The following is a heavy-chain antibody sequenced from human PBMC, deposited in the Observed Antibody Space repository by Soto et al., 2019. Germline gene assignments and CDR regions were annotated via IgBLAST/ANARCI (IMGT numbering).Heavy chain of an antibody. CDR1: GFTFSSYS. Sequence: PWGSLRLSCAASGFTFSSYSMNWVRQAPGKGLEWVSSISSSSYIYYADSVKGRFTISRDNAKNSLYPQMNSLRAEDTAVYYCARDAMVRGVFRGYYYYYGMDVWGQGTTVTVSS. J-gene: IGHJ6*02. D-gene: IGHD3-10*01. CDR2: ISSSSYI. V-gene: IGHV3-21*01. CDR3: ARDAMVRGVFRGYYYYYGMDV.